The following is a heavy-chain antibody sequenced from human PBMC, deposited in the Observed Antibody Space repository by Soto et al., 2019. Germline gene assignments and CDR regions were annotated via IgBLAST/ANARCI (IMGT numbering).Heavy chain of an antibody. Sequence: EVQLLESGGGLVQPGGSLRLSCAASGFTFSNYAMSWVRQAPGKGLEWVSSISHTGNTIYYADSVKGRFTISRDNSKNTLFLEMNSQRVEDTAVYYCVKTQGNAWYFEYWGQGTLVTVSS. D-gene: IGHD3-16*01. CDR1: GFTFSNYA. V-gene: IGHV3-23*01. J-gene: IGHJ4*02. CDR2: ISHTGNTI. CDR3: VKTQGNAWYFEY.